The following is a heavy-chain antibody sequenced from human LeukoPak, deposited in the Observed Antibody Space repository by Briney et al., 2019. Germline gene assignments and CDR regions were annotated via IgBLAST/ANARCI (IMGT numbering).Heavy chain of an antibody. V-gene: IGHV3-15*01. CDR3: ARDVLAYYYDSSGQAGGY. D-gene: IGHD3-22*01. CDR2: IKSKTDGGTT. CDR1: GFTFSNAW. J-gene: IGHJ4*02. Sequence: GGSLRLSCAASGFTFSNAWMSWVRQAPGKGLEWVGRIKSKTDGGTTDYAAPVKGRFTISRDDSKNTLYLQMNSLRAEDTAVYYCARDVLAYYYDSSGQAGGYWGQGTLVTDSS.